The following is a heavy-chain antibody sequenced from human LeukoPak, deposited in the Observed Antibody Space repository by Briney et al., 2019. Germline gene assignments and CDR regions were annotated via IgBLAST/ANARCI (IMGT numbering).Heavy chain of an antibody. CDR2: IYYSGST. V-gene: IGHV4-59*01. Sequence: SETLSLTCTVSGGSISSYYWSWIRQPPGKGLEWIGYIYYSGSTDYNPSLKSRVTISVDTSKNQFPLKLSSLTAADTAVYYCAREGVTKYYFDYWGQGTLVTVSS. D-gene: IGHD4-11*01. J-gene: IGHJ4*02. CDR1: GGSISSYY. CDR3: AREGVTKYYFDY.